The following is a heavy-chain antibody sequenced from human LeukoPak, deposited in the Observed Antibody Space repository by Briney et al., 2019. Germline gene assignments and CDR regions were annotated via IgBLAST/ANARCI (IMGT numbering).Heavy chain of an antibody. CDR3: TKDWRGYSYGLFDY. V-gene: IGHV3-9*01. CDR2: ISWNSGSI. D-gene: IGHD5-18*01. J-gene: IGHJ4*02. Sequence: GGSLRLSCAASGFTFDDYAMHWVRQAPGEGLEWVSGISWNSGSIGYADSVKGRFTISRDNAKNSLYLQMNSLRAEDTALYYCTKDWRGYSYGLFDYWGQGTLVTVSS. CDR1: GFTFDDYA.